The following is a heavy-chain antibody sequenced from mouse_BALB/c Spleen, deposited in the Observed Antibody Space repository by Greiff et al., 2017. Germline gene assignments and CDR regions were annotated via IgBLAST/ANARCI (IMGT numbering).Heavy chain of an antibody. D-gene: IGHD3-1*01. CDR1: GFTFSSSW. Sequence: QVQLQQSGPGLVKPGASVKISCEASGFTFSSSWMNWVKQSPGQGLEWIGRINPGDGDTNYHGKFKGKATLTADKSTSTAYMQLSSLTSVDSAVYYCARAEQLGLRAYYFDYWGQGTTLTVSS. J-gene: IGHJ2*01. V-gene: IGHV1-82*01. CDR2: INPGDGDT. CDR3: ARAEQLGLRAYYFDY.